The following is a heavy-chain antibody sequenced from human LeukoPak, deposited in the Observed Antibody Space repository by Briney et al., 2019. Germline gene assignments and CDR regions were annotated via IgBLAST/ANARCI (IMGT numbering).Heavy chain of an antibody. J-gene: IGHJ4*02. CDR3: ARDLTQTTIKPLYYFDY. D-gene: IGHD3-9*01. CDR2: MNPSGGST. V-gene: IGHV1-46*03. CDR1: GYTFTSYY. Sequence: ASVKVSCKASGYTFTSYYMHWVRQAPGQGLELMGIMNPSGGSTRYAQKFQGRVTMTRDTSTSTVYMDLSSLRSEDTAVYYCARDLTQTTIKPLYYFDYWGQGTLVTVSS.